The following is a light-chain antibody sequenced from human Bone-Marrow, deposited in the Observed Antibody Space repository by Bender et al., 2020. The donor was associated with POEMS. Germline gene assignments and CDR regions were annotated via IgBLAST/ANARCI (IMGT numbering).Light chain of an antibody. CDR2: SNN. V-gene: IGLV1-44*01. J-gene: IGLJ3*02. CDR3: AVWDDSLNGWV. CDR1: SSNIGAHA. Sequence: QSVLTQPPSASGTPGQSVTISCSGGSSNIGAHAVNWYQQLPGTAPKLLIYSNNRRPSGVPDRFSGSKSGTSASLAISGLQSEDEADYYCAVWDDSLNGWVFGGGTKLTVL.